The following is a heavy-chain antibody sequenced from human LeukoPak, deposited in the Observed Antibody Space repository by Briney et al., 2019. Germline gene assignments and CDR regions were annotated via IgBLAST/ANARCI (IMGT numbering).Heavy chain of an antibody. CDR1: GYTFTGYY. J-gene: IGHJ3*02. Sequence: ASVKVSCKASGYTFTGYYMHWVRQAPGQGLEWMGWISAYNGNTNYAQKLQGRVTMTTDTSTSTAYMELRSLRSDDTAVYYCARVTTHSGSLDAFDIWGQGTMVTVSS. CDR2: ISAYNGNT. D-gene: IGHD3-10*01. CDR3: ARVTTHSGSLDAFDI. V-gene: IGHV1-18*04.